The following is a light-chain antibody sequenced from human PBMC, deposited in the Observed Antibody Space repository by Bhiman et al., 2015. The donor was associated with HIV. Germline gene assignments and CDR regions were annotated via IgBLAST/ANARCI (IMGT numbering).Light chain of an antibody. V-gene: IGLV3-1*01. CDR3: QAWDSGTVI. J-gene: IGLJ2*01. CDR1: KLEDKY. CDR2: QDY. Sequence: YDLTQPPSVSVPPGQTASIPCSGDKLEDKYVSWYQQKPDQSPILVIYQDYKRPSGIPERFSGSNSGDTATLIINGAQAIDDGDYYCQAWDSGTVIFGGGTKLTVL.